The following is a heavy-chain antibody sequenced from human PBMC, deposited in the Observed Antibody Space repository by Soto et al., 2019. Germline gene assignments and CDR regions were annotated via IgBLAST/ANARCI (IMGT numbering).Heavy chain of an antibody. V-gene: IGHV4-34*01. D-gene: IGHD1-1*01. Sequence: SETLSLTCAVYGGSFSGYYWIWIRQPPGKGLECIGEINHRGSTTYNPSLKSRVTISVDTSKNQFSLKLSSVTAADTAVYYCARGAGRRLGVHYWGQGTLVTVSS. CDR1: GGSFSGYY. CDR2: INHRGST. CDR3: ARGAGRRLGVHY. J-gene: IGHJ4*02.